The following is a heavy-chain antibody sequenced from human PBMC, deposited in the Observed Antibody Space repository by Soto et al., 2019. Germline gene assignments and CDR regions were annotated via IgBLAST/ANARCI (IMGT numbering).Heavy chain of an antibody. Sequence: GEPLKISCQASGYYFTDYGIGWVRQMPGKGLEWMGIIHPRDSDTKYSPSFQGHVTFSVDTSISTAFLQWNSLKASDSAIYYCARRHYDFWSGSDIGSSYFDFWGRGTQVTVSS. D-gene: IGHD3-3*01. V-gene: IGHV5-51*01. CDR3: ARRHYDFWSGSDIGSSYFDF. CDR1: GYYFTDYG. J-gene: IGHJ2*01. CDR2: IHPRDSDT.